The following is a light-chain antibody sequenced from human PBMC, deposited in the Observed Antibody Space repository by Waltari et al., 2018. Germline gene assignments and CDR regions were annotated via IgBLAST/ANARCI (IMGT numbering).Light chain of an antibody. CDR2: AAS. Sequence: DIQMTQSPSSLSASVGDRVTITCRASQSISSNLKWYQQKPGKAPKLLIYAASSLQSGVPSRFSGSRSGTKFSLTISSLQPEDFATYYCQQSYNTPTTFGRGTKVEIK. J-gene: IGKJ1*01. CDR3: QQSYNTPTT. V-gene: IGKV1-39*01. CDR1: QSISSN.